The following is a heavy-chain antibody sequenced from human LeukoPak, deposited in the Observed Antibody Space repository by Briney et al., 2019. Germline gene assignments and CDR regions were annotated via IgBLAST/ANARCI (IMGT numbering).Heavy chain of an antibody. J-gene: IGHJ4*02. V-gene: IGHV1-69*04. CDR2: IIPILGIA. CDR3: ARAHPDDSSGYYLDYFDY. Sequence: SVKVSCKASGGTFSSYAISWVRQAPGQGLEWMGRIIPILGIANYAQKFQGRVTITADKSTSTAYMELSSLRSEDTAVYYCARAHPDDSSGYYLDYFDYWGQGTLVTVSS. CDR1: GGTFSSYA. D-gene: IGHD3-22*01.